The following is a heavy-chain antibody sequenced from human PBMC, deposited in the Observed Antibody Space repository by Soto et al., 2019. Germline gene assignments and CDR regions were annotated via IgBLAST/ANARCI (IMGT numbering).Heavy chain of an antibody. CDR2: IWYDGSNK. V-gene: IGHV3-33*01. CDR1: GFTFSSYG. D-gene: IGHD2-15*01. CDR3: ARDASNVYYFDY. Sequence: GGSLRLSCAASGFTFSSYGMHWVRQAPGKGLEWVAVIWYDGSNKYYADSVKGRFTISRDNSKNTLYLQMNSLRAEDTAVYYCARDASNVYYFDYWGQGTLVTVSS. J-gene: IGHJ4*02.